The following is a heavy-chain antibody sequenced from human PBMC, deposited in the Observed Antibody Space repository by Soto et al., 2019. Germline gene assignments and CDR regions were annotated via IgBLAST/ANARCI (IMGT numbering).Heavy chain of an antibody. D-gene: IGHD6-13*01. CDR2: IVVDSGNK. V-gene: IGHV1-58*01. Sequence: SVKVSCKAFVFTFTSSAVQWVRQARGQRREWIGWIVVDSGNKKYAQKFQERATISRDMSTNTAYMELSSLTSDDAAVYYCAADHYFTASQGAGYYYYGMDFWGQGTTVTVSS. CDR3: AADHYFTASQGAGYYYYGMDF. CDR1: VFTFTSSA. J-gene: IGHJ6*02.